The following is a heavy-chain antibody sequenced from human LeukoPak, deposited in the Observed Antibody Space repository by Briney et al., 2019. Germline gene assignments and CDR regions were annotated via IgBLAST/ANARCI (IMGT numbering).Heavy chain of an antibody. CDR1: GFTFSSYA. CDR3: AKGIGLANDAFDI. V-gene: IGHV3-23*01. D-gene: IGHD1-26*01. CDR2: ISGSGDST. J-gene: IGHJ3*02. Sequence: GGSLRLSCAASGFTFSSYAMSWVRQAPGKGLEWVSAISGSGDSTYYADSARGRFSISRDNSKHTLYLQMNSLRAEDTAIYYCAKGIGLANDAFDIWGQGTMVTVSS.